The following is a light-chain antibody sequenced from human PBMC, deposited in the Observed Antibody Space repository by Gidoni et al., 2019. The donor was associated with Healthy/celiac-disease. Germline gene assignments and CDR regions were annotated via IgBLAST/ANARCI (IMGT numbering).Light chain of an antibody. CDR2: DDS. J-gene: IGLJ2*01. V-gene: IGLV3-21*02. CDR1: NIGSKS. CDR3: QVWDSSSDHLVV. Sequence: SSVLTQPPSVSVAPGQTARITCGGNNIGSKSVHWYTQKPGQAPVLVVYDDSDRPSGIPEQCSCSTSGNTATLTISSVEAGDEADYYCQVWDSSSDHLVVFGGGTKLTVL.